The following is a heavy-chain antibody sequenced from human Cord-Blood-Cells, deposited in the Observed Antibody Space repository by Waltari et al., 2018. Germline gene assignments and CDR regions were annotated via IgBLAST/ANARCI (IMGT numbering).Heavy chain of an antibody. Sequence: EVQLVESGGGLVQPGGSLRPPCAASGFTFSSYDMNWVRQAPGKGLEWVSYISSSGSTIYYADSVKGRFTISRDNAKNSLYLQMNSLRAEDTAVYYCARDDPGRGFDYWGQGTLVTVSS. CDR1: GFTFSSYD. CDR2: ISSSGSTI. D-gene: IGHD3-10*01. J-gene: IGHJ4*02. CDR3: ARDDPGRGFDY. V-gene: IGHV3-48*03.